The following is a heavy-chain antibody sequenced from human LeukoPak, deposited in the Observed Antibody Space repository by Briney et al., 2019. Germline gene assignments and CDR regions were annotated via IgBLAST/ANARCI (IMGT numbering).Heavy chain of an antibody. D-gene: IGHD3-9*01. Sequence: GASVKVSCKASGGTFSSYAISWVRQAPGQGLEWMGGIIPIFGTANYAQKFQGRVTITADESTSTAYMELSSLRSDDTAVYYCARSPTRDLLRYFDLGLDYYYYGMDVWGQGTTVTVSS. CDR2: IIPIFGTA. V-gene: IGHV1-69*13. CDR1: GGTFSSYA. J-gene: IGHJ6*02. CDR3: ARSPTRDLLRYFDLGLDYYYYGMDV.